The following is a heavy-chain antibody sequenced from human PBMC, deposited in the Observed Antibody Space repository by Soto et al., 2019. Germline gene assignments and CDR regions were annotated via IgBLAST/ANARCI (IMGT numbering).Heavy chain of an antibody. J-gene: IGHJ6*02. CDR2: LSNSGSRT. CDR1: GFTFSAYP. Sequence: EVQLLESGGGLVQPGGSLRLSCAASGFTFSAYPMSWVRQAPGKGLEWVSGLSNSGSRTYYADSVKGRFTISRDNSKTTLYLQMNSLRADDTAVYYCAKGLSHGLDVWGQGTTVTVSS. V-gene: IGHV3-23*01. CDR3: AKGLSHGLDV.